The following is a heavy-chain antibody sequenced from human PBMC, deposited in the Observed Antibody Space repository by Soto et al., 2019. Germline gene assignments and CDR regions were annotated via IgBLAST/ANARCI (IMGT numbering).Heavy chain of an antibody. Sequence: EVRLLESGGGLVQPGGSLRLSCAASGFGFDKYSMSWVRQAPGKGLEWVSGISGTAYSKHYADSVKGQFTISRDNFEKTMYLQMNSLRVEDTAVYYCAKSWGDTWQQSAFDFWGQWTMVTVSS. V-gene: IGHV3-23*01. CDR1: GFGFDKYS. J-gene: IGHJ3*01. CDR3: AKSWGDTWQQSAFDF. CDR2: ISGTAYSK. D-gene: IGHD5-18*01.